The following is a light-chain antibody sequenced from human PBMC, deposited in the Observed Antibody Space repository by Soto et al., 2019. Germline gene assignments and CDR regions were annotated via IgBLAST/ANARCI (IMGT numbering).Light chain of an antibody. CDR3: QQHLGRHT. V-gene: IGKV1-27*01. CDR2: AAS. J-gene: IGKJ1*01. CDR1: QGISNY. Sequence: DIQMPESPSSLSSYLGYRVTITCRASQGISNYLAWYQQKPGKVPKLLIYAASTLQSGVPSRFSGSGSGTDFTLTISSLEPEDSAVYYCQQHLGRHTFGQGTKVDIK.